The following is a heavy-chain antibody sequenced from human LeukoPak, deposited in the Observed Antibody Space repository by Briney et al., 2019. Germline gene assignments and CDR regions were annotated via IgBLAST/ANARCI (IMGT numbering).Heavy chain of an antibody. Sequence: SGGSLRLSCAASGFTFSSYAMSWVRQAPGKGLEWVSAISGSGGSTYYADSVKGRFTISRDNSKNTLYLQMNSLRAEDTAVYYCAKGMDSSGWFFDYWGQGTLVTVSS. J-gene: IGHJ4*02. D-gene: IGHD6-19*01. CDR2: ISGSGGST. CDR1: GFTFSSYA. CDR3: AKGMDSSGWFFDY. V-gene: IGHV3-23*01.